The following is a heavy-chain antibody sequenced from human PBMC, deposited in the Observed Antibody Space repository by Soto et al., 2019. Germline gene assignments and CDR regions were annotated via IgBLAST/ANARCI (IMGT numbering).Heavy chain of an antibody. CDR3: AHLRTDCTSGVCYPNYAFDI. J-gene: IGHJ3*02. CDR2: IHWNDEK. Sequence: QITLQESGPPVVKPTQPLTLTCTFSGFSLSTSGVGVGWIRQPPGKALQWLALIHWNDEKRYSPSLKTRLTIAKDTSRNQVVLTMADMDPADTATFYCAHLRTDCTSGVCYPNYAFDIWGQGTLVTVSS. CDR1: GFSLSTSGVG. V-gene: IGHV2-5*01. D-gene: IGHD2-8*02.